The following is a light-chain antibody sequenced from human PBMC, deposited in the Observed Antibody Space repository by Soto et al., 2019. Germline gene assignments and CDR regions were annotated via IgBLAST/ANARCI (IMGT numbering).Light chain of an antibody. CDR1: QSISRW. V-gene: IGKV1-5*01. CDR2: DAS. CDR3: QQYNSYSFT. J-gene: IGKJ4*01. Sequence: DIQMTQSPSTLSASVGDRVTITCRASQSISRWLAGYQQKPGKAPNLLIYDASSLESGVPSRFSGSGSGTEFTLTISSLQPDDFATYYCQQYNSYSFTFGGGTEVEIK.